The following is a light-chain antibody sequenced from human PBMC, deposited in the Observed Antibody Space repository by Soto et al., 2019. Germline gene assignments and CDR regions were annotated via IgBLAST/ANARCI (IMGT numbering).Light chain of an antibody. CDR3: LSYTTSSSYV. CDR1: SSDVGAYNR. CDR2: EVS. V-gene: IGLV2-14*01. J-gene: IGLJ1*01. Sequence: QSALAQPASVSGSPGQSITMSCTGTSSDVGAYNRVSWYQQHSGKAPKLMIYEVSNRPSGVSNRFSGSKSGNTASLTISGLQAEDEADYYCLSYTTSSSYVFGTGTKVTVL.